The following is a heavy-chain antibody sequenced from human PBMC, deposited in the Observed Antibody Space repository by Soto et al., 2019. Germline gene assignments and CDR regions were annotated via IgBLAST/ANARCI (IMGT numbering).Heavy chain of an antibody. CDR2: IYYSGST. D-gene: IGHD3-10*01. CDR3: ARHGYYYSSGSYSLDY. CDR1: GGSISSGSHY. J-gene: IGHJ4*02. V-gene: IGHV4-39*01. Sequence: PSETLSLTRTVSGGSISSGSHYWGWIRQPPGKGLEWIGSIYYSGSTYYNPSLKSRVTISVDTSENQFSLKLSSVTAADTAVYYCARHGYYYSSGSYSLDYWGQGTLVTVSS.